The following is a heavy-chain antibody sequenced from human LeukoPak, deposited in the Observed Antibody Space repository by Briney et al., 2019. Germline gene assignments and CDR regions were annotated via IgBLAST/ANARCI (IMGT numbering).Heavy chain of an antibody. J-gene: IGHJ6*02. CDR2: VSGSGGST. Sequence: QSGGSLRLSCAAPEFTFSNYAMSWVRQAPGKGLEWVSAVSGSGGSTYYADSVKGRFTISRDNSKNTLYLQMNSLRAEDTAVYYCARDYRGTIVVVPAAIGAARSTDYYYYGMDVWGQGTTVTVSS. V-gene: IGHV3-23*01. CDR3: ARDYRGTIVVVPAAIGAARSTDYYYYGMDV. D-gene: IGHD2-2*02. CDR1: EFTFSNYA.